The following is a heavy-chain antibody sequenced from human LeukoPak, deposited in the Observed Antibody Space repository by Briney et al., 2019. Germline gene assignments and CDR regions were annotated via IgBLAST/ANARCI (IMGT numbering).Heavy chain of an antibody. J-gene: IGHJ4*02. CDR3: ARVGGHCTSTSCPPPDY. V-gene: IGHV3-21*01. CDR2: IDSSSRYI. Sequence: GGSLRLSCAASGFTFSSYNMDWVRRAPGKGLEWVSFIDSSSRYIYQADSVKGRFTISRDNAKSSVFLQMNSLRAEDTAVYYCARVGGHCTSTSCPPPDYWGQGTLVTVSS. D-gene: IGHD2-2*01. CDR1: GFTFSSYN.